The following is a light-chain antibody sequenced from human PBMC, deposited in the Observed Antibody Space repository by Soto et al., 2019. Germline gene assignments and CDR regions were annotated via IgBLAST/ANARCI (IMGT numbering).Light chain of an antibody. J-gene: IGLJ1*01. V-gene: IGLV2-23*01. CDR3: CSYAGSNTYV. CDR1: SSDVGNYNL. CDR2: EGS. Sequence: QSALTQPVSVAGSPGQSIIISCTGTSSDVGNYNLVSWYQQYPGKAPKVMIYEGSKRPSGVSNRFSGSKSGNTASLTISGLQAEDEADYYCCSYAGSNTYVFGPGTKVTVL.